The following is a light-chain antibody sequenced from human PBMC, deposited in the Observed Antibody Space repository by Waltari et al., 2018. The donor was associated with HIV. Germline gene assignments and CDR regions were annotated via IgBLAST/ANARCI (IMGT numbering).Light chain of an antibody. CDR2: RNY. Sequence: QSVLTQPPSASGTPGQRATIPVSGSSTNIGSTYVYWYRQLQGTAPKLHIYRNYQRPSGVPDRFSGSKSGTSASLAISGLQAEDEADYYCCSYAGNPYVFGTGTKVTVL. CDR3: CSYAGNPYV. CDR1: STNIGSTY. J-gene: IGLJ1*01. V-gene: IGLV1-47*01.